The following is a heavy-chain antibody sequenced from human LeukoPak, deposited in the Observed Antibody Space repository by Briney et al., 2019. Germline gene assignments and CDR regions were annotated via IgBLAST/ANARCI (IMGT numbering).Heavy chain of an antibody. CDR2: IDYSGST. V-gene: IGHV4-59*08. CDR3: AKSGSYYYYYMDV. CDR1: GDSISSYS. D-gene: IGHD3-10*01. Sequence: PSETLSLTCTVSGDSISSYSWSWIRQPPGKGLEWIGYIDYSGSTSYSPSLKSRVTMSVDTSKKQFSLKLTSVTAADTAVYYCAKSGSYYYYYMDVWGKGTTVTVSS. J-gene: IGHJ6*03.